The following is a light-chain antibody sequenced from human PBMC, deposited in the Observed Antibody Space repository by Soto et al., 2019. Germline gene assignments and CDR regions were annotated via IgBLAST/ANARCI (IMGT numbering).Light chain of an antibody. CDR1: QRVSSSY. CDR3: QQYGSSPYT. J-gene: IGKJ2*01. Sequence: EIVLTQSPGTLSLSPGERATLSCRASQRVSSSYLAWYQQKPGQAPRLLIYGASSRATGIPDRFSGSGSGTDFALTIRRLEPEDFAVYYCQQYGSSPYTFGQGNKLEIK. CDR2: GAS. V-gene: IGKV3-20*01.